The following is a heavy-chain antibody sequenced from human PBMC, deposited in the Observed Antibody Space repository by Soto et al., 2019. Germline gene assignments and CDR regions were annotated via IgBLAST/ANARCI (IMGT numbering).Heavy chain of an antibody. D-gene: IGHD3-3*01. J-gene: IGHJ6*02. V-gene: IGHV4-59*01. CDR2: IYYSGRT. CDR3: ARLGPVLRFLEWLPRNYYFGMDV. Sequence: SETLSLTCTVSGGSISSYYWSWIRQPPGKGLEWIGYIYYSGRTNYNPSLKSRVTISVDTSKNQFSLKLSSVTAADTTVYYCARLGPVLRFLEWLPRNYYFGMDVWGQGTTVTVSS. CDR1: GGSISSYY.